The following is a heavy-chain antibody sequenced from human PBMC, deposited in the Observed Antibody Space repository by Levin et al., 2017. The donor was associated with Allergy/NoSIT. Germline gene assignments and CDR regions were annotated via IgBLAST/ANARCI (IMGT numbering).Heavy chain of an antibody. V-gene: IGHV1-2*02. CDR1: GYTFTGYY. CDR3: ARVGSGYEYGFDY. Sequence: EASVKVSCKASGYTFTGYYMHWVRQAPGQGLEWMGWINPNSGGTNYAQKFQGRVTMTRDTSISTAYMELSRLRSDDTAVYYCARVGSGYEYGFDYWGQGTLVTVSS. D-gene: IGHD5-12*01. J-gene: IGHJ4*02. CDR2: INPNSGGT.